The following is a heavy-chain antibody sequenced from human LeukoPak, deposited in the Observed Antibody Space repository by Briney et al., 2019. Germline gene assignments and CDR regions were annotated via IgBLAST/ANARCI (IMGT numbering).Heavy chain of an antibody. CDR2: ISGSGGST. J-gene: IGHJ4*02. CDR3: AKDCSSTSCYDY. Sequence: GGSLRLSCAASGFTFSSYAMSWVCQAPGKGLEWVSAISGSGGSTYYADSVKGRFTISRDNSKNTLYLQMNSLRAEDTAVYYCAKDCSSTSCYDYWGQGTLVTVSS. D-gene: IGHD2-2*01. V-gene: IGHV3-23*01. CDR1: GFTFSSYA.